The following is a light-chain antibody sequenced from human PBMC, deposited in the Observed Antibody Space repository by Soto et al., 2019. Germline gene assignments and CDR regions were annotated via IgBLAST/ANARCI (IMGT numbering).Light chain of an antibody. J-gene: IGKJ4*01. CDR1: QSVGRY. Sequence: EIVLTQSPATLSLSPGERATLSCRASQSVGRYVAWYQQRPGQPPRLLIYDASNRATGVPARFSGSGAGTDFTLTITSLQSEDFGVYFCQQYGTSLSLTFGGGTKVDIK. V-gene: IGKV3-11*01. CDR3: QQYGTSLSLT. CDR2: DAS.